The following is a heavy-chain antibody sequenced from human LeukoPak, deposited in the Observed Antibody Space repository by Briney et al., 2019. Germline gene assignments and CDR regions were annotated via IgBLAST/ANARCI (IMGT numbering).Heavy chain of an antibody. CDR3: ARWGMVYAQDY. J-gene: IGHJ4*02. V-gene: IGHV3-74*01. CDR2: INTDGSST. D-gene: IGHD2-8*01. Sequence: GGSLRLSCAASGFTFSSYWMHWVRQAPGKGLVWVSRINTDGSSTSYADSVKGRFTISRDNAKNTLYLQMNSLRAEDTAVYYCARWGMVYAQDYWGQGTLVTVSS. CDR1: GFTFSSYW.